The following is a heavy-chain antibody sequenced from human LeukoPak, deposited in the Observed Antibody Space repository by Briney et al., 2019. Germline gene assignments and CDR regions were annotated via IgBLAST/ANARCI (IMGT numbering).Heavy chain of an antibody. J-gene: IGHJ3*02. Sequence: SETLSLTCTVSGGSISSYYWGWIRQPAGKGLEWIGRIYTSGSTNYNPSLKSRVAMSVDTSKNQFSLKLRSVTAADTAVYYCARDREFSGSYPDAFDIWGQGRMVTVSS. CDR3: ARDREFSGSYPDAFDI. CDR1: GGSISSYY. CDR2: IYTSGST. V-gene: IGHV4-4*07. D-gene: IGHD1-26*01.